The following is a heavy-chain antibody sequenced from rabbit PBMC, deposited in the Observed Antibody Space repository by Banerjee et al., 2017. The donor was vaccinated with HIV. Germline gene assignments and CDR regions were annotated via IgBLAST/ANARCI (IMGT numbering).Heavy chain of an antibody. CDR1: GLDFSGSDD. D-gene: IGHD4-1*01. J-gene: IGHJ4*01. Sequence: QSLEESGGDLVQPGASLTLTCKGSGLDFSGSDDMCWVRQAPGKGLEWIACTYNGDGSTYYASWAKGRFTISKTSSTTVTLQMTSLTAADTATYFCARDLAGVTGWNFDLWGPGTLVTVS. CDR3: ARDLAGVTGWNFDL. V-gene: IGHV1S40*01. CDR2: TYNGDGST.